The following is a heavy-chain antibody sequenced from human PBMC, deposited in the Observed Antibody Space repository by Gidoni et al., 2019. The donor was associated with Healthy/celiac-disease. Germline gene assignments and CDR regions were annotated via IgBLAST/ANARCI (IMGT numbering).Heavy chain of an antibody. CDR1: GFPFSRYA. CDR2: ISGSGGST. V-gene: IGHV3-23*01. CDR3: AKDLSAVAGYYGMDV. D-gene: IGHD6-19*01. Sequence: EVQLLESGGGLVQPGVSLILSCSASGFPFSRYAMSWVRQAPGKGLEWVSAISGSGGSTYYADSVKGRFTISRDNSKNTLYLQMNSLRAEDTAVYYCAKDLSAVAGYYGMDVWGQGTTVTVSS. J-gene: IGHJ6*02.